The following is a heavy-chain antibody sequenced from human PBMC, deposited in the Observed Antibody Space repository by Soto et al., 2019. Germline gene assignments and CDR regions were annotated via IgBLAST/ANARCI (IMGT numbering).Heavy chain of an antibody. CDR3: AREWGYNWIEGRDYYYGMDV. CDR2: IWSDGSTT. J-gene: IGHJ6*02. Sequence: GGSLRLSCAAAGFTFSIYAMHWVRQAAGEGLDSVAVIWSDGSTTYYADSLKGRFTSSRDNSNNTLHLQMNTLRAEDTAVYYCAREWGYNWIEGRDYYYGMDVWGQGTTVTVSS. CDR1: GFTFSIYA. V-gene: IGHV3-33*01. D-gene: IGHD1-20*01.